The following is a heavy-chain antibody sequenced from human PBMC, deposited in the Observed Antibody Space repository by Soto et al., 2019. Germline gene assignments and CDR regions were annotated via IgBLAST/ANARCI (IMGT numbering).Heavy chain of an antibody. CDR3: ARTTASTAYYYYMDV. V-gene: IGHV4-59*01. Sequence: PSETLSLTCTVSGGSISSYYWSWIRQPPGKGLEWIGYIYYSGSTNYNPSLKSRVTISVDTSKNQFSLKLSSVTAADTAVYSCARTTASTAYYYYMDVWGKGTTVNVS. J-gene: IGHJ6*03. CDR1: GGSISSYY. D-gene: IGHD2-2*01. CDR2: IYYSGST.